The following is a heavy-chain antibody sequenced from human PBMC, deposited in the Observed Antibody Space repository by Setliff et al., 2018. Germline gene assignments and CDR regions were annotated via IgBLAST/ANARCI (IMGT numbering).Heavy chain of an antibody. CDR3: ARDSTTYYDILTGSSSRRYGMDV. J-gene: IGHJ6*02. CDR2: INPSGGST. CDR1: GYTFTSYY. Sequence: ASVKVSCKASGYTFTSYYMHWVRQAPGQGLEWMGIINPSGGSTSYAQKFQGRVTMTRDTSTSTVYMELSSLRSEDTAVYYCARDSTTYYDILTGSSSRRYGMDVWGQGNTVTVSS. D-gene: IGHD3-9*01. V-gene: IGHV1-46*01.